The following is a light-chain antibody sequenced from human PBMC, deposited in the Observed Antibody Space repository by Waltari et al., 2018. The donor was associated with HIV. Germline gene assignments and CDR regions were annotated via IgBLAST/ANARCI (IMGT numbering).Light chain of an antibody. J-gene: IGLJ2*01. CDR2: RNN. CDR1: RSNIGSYY. CDR3: AAWTDSLSGVV. V-gene: IGLV1-47*01. Sequence: QSVLTQPHSASGTPGQRVTISCSGSRSNIGSYYVYWYQQLPGTAPKLLIYRNNQRPSGVPDRFSGSKSGTSASLAISGLRSEDEADYYCAAWTDSLSGVVFGGGTKLSVL.